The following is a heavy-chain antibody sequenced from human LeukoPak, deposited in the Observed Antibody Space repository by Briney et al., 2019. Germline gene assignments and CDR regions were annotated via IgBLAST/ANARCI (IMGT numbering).Heavy chain of an antibody. D-gene: IGHD3-10*01. V-gene: IGHV4-59*01. J-gene: IGHJ3*02. CDR1: GGSISSYY. CDR2: IYYSGST. Sequence: SETLSLTCTVSGGSISSYYWSWIRQPPGKGLEWIGYIYYSGSTNYNPSLKSRVTISVDTSKNQFSLKLSSVTAADTAVYYCARDSELLWFGTTPGIAFDIWGQGTMVTVSS. CDR3: ARDSELLWFGTTPGIAFDI.